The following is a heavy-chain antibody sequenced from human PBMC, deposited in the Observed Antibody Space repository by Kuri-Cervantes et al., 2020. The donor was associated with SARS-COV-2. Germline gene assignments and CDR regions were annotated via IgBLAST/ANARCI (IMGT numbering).Heavy chain of an antibody. CDR2: ISSDGKNK. CDR1: GFNFSTTD. V-gene: IGHV3-30*18. CDR3: AKERAGVHDF. Sequence: GESLKISCLAFGFNFSTTDMHWGRQAPGKGLEWVTFISSDGKNKKCMASGKGRFTIPRNNSQEKLHLQMKSLRDEDTAICYCAKERAGVHDFWGQGTLVTVSS. D-gene: IGHD2-21*01. J-gene: IGHJ4*02.